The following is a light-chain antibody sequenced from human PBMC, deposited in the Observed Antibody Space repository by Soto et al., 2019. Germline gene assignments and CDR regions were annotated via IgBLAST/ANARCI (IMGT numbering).Light chain of an antibody. V-gene: IGLV2-11*01. J-gene: IGLJ1*01. CDR1: SSDVGGYDY. CDR3: CSYAGTYSLYV. Sequence: QSALTQPRSVSGSPGQSVTISCTGTSSDVGGYDYVSWYQQHPGKAPKLMIYDVNKRPSGVPDRFSGSKSGNTASLTISGLQAGDEADYYCCSYAGTYSLYVFGTGTKLTVL. CDR2: DVN.